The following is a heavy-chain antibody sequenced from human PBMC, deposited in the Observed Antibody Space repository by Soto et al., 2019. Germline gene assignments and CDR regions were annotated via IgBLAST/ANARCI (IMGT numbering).Heavy chain of an antibody. Sequence: ASVKVSCKASGYTFTSYGISWVRQAPGQGLEWMGWISAYNGNTNYAQKLQGRVTMTTDTSTSTAYMELRSLRSDDTAVYYCEREGLFTMIEVEDYYYYVMAVGGKGPTVPVSS. V-gene: IGHV1-18*01. D-gene: IGHD3-22*01. CDR3: EREGLFTMIEVEDYYYYVMAV. CDR1: GYTFTSYG. J-gene: IGHJ6*04. CDR2: ISAYNGNT.